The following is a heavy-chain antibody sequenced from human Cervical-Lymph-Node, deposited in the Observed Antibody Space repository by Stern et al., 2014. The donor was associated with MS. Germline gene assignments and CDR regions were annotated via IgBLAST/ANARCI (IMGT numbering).Heavy chain of an antibody. J-gene: IGHJ2*01. CDR1: GFSLSNARMG. CDR2: NFSNDEK. CDR3: ARYVDYVEWYFDL. V-gene: IGHV2-26*01. Sequence: QITLKESGPVLVKPTETLTLTCSVSGFSLSNARMGVSWIRQPPGQALEWLAHNFSNDEKYSNTSLKSRLTISKDTAKSQVVLTMTNMDPVDTGTYYCARYVDYVEWYFDLWGRGTLVTVSS. D-gene: IGHD4-17*01.